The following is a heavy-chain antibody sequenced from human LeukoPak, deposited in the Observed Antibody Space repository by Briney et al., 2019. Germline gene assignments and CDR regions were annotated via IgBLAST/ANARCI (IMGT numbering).Heavy chain of an antibody. CDR3: ARDKAVADSGWAFDI. Sequence: GASVKASCKASDYTFTSYGIGWVRQAPGQGLEWMGWISGYNGNTNHAQKLQGRVTMTTDTSTSTAYMELRSLRSDDTAVYYCARDKAVADSGWAFDIWGQGTMVTVSS. CDR1: DYTFTSYG. J-gene: IGHJ3*02. D-gene: IGHD6-19*01. V-gene: IGHV1-18*01. CDR2: ISGYNGNT.